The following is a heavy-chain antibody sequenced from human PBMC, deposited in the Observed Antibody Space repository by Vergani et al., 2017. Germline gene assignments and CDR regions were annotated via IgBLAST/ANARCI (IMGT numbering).Heavy chain of an antibody. Sequence: QVQLQQWGAGLLKPSETLSLTCAVYGRSFSGYYWTWIRQPPVKGLEWIGEINHSGSTNYNPSLKSRVTISVDMSKNQFSLRVSSVTAADTALYYCARGRYCSSTNCPSLLGDYGMDVWGQXP. CDR2: INHSGST. D-gene: IGHD2-2*01. J-gene: IGHJ6*02. CDR3: ARGRYCSSTNCPSLLGDYGMDV. V-gene: IGHV4-34*01. CDR1: GRSFSGYY.